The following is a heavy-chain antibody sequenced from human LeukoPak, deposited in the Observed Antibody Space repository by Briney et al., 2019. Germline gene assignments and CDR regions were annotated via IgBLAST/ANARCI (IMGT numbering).Heavy chain of an antibody. Sequence: SETLSPTCTVSGGSISSYYWSWIRQPPGKGLEWIGYIYYSGSTNYNPSLKSRVTISVDTSKNQFSLKLSSVTAADTAVYYCARGRGYSYGFYSDYWGQGTLVTVSS. J-gene: IGHJ4*02. CDR1: GGSISSYY. D-gene: IGHD5-18*01. CDR2: IYYSGST. CDR3: ARGRGYSYGFYSDY. V-gene: IGHV4-59*01.